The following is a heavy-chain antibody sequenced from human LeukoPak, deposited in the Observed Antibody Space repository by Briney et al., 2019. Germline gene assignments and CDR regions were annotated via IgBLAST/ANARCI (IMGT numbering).Heavy chain of an antibody. CDR3: ARSVAGTLDAFDI. CDR1: GYSFTSYW. J-gene: IGHJ3*02. D-gene: IGHD6-19*01. CDR2: IYPGDSDT. Sequence: GESLKISCKGSGYSFTSYWIGWVRQMPGKGLEWMGIIYPGDSDTRYSPSFQGQVTISADKSIGTAYLQWSSLKASDTAMYYCARSVAGTLDAFDIWGQGTMVTVSS. V-gene: IGHV5-51*01.